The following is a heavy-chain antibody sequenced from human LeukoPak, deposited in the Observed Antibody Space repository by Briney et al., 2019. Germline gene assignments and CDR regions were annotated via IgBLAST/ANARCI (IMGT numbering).Heavy chain of an antibody. J-gene: IGHJ5*02. D-gene: IGHD3-16*01. CDR1: GFTLSSQW. CDR3: ARAFS. Sequence: GGSLRLSCAASGFTLSSQWMSWVRQAPGKGPEWVANIKEDGSQKSYVDSVKGRFTISRDNAKNSLYLKMNSLRAEDTAIYYCARAFSWGQGTLVTVSS. V-gene: IGHV3-7*01. CDR2: IKEDGSQK.